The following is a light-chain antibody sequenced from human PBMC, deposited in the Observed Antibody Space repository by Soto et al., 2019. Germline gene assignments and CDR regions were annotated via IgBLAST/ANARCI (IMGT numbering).Light chain of an antibody. J-gene: IGLJ2*01. V-gene: IGLV1-44*01. CDR1: NSNIGSNA. CDR2: SNN. Sequence: QSVLTQPPSVSGTPGRRVTISCSGSNSNIGSNAVSWYQQLPGTAPKSLIYSNNQRPSGVPDRISGSKSGTSASLAISGLQSEDEAEYYCAAWDDSLRGRVFGGGTKLTVL. CDR3: AAWDDSLRGRV.